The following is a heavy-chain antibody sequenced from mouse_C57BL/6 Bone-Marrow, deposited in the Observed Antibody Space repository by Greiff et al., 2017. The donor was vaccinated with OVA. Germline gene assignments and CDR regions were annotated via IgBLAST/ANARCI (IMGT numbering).Heavy chain of an antibody. CDR3: ARDRY. V-gene: IGHV5-4*01. J-gene: IGHJ4*01. CDR2: ISDGGSYT. CDR1: GFTFSSYA. Sequence: EVKLVESGGGLVKPGGSLKLSCAASGFTFSSYAMSWVRQTPEKRLEWVATISDGGSYTYYPDNVKGRFTISRDNAKNNLYLQMSHLKSEDTAMYYCARDRYWGQGTSVTVSS.